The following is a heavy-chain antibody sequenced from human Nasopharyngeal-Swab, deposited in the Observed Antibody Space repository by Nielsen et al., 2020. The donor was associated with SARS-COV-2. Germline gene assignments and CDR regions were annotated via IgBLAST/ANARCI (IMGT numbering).Heavy chain of an antibody. CDR3: ARDYYDNYDSDF. V-gene: IGHV1-18*01. J-gene: IGHJ4*02. Sequence: ASVKVSCKASGYTFISFGINWVRQAPGQGLEWVGCINPYNGDTFYAQNFQGRVTVTRDTSRSTAYIDLSRLRSDDTAVYYCARDYYDNYDSDFWGQGTLVTVSS. CDR1: GYTFISFG. CDR2: INPYNGDT. D-gene: IGHD3-22*01.